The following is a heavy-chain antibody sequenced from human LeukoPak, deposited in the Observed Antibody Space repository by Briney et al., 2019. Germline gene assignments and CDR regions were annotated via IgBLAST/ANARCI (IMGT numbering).Heavy chain of an antibody. D-gene: IGHD3-3*01. J-gene: IGHJ5*02. V-gene: IGHV1-69*05. CDR2: IIPIFGTA. Sequence: VASVKVSCKASGGTFSSYAISWVRQAPGQGLEWMGGIIPIFGTANYAQKFQGRVTITTDESTSAAYMELSSLRSEDTAVYYCARAPITIFDHWFDPWGQGTLVTVSS. CDR1: GGTFSSYA. CDR3: ARAPITIFDHWFDP.